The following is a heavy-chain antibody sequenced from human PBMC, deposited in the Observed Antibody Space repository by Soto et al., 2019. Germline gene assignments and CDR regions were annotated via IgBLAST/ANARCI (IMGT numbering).Heavy chain of an antibody. CDR2: IYYSGST. D-gene: IGHD3-3*01. CDR3: ARADGEYYDFWSGYWDQYYFDY. J-gene: IGHJ4*02. V-gene: IGHV4-31*03. Sequence: PSETLSLTCTVSGGSISSGGYYWSWIRQHPGKGLEWIGYIYYSGSTYYNPSLKSRVTISVDTSKNQFSLKLSSVTAADTAVYYCARADGEYYDFWSGYWDQYYFDYWGQGTLVTVSS. CDR1: GGSISSGGYY.